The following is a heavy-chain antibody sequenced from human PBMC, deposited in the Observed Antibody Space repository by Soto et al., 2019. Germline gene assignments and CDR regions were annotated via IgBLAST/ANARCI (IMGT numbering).Heavy chain of an antibody. D-gene: IGHD3-22*01. V-gene: IGHV5-51*01. CDR3: AISAYYYDSSGYYPAGFEY. CDR2: IYPGDSDT. J-gene: IGHJ4*02. CDR1: GYSFTSYW. Sequence: GESLKISCKGSGYSFTSYWIGWVRQMPGKGLEWMGIIYPGDSDTRYSPSFQGQVTISADKSISTAYLQWSSLKASDTAMYYCAISAYYYDSSGYYPAGFEYWGQGTLVTVS.